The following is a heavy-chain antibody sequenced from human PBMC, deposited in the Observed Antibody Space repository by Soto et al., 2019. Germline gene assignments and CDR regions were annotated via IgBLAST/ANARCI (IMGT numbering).Heavy chain of an antibody. Sequence: GGSLRLSCAASGFTFSDYYMSWIRQAPGKGLEWVSYISSSGSTIYYADSVKGRFTISRDNAKNSLYLQMNSLRAEDTAVYYCSSTSCPGCFDYWGQGTLVTVSS. J-gene: IGHJ4*02. CDR1: GFTFSDYY. D-gene: IGHD2-2*01. V-gene: IGHV3-11*01. CDR3: SSTSCPGCFDY. CDR2: ISSSGSTI.